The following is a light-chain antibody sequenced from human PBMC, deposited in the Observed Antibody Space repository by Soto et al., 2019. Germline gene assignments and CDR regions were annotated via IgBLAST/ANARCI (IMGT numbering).Light chain of an antibody. Sequence: QSVLTQPASVSGSPGQSITISCTGTSSDVGGYNYVSWYQQHPGKAPKLMIYDVSNRPSGVSNRFSGSKSDNTASLTISGLQAEDEAAYYCSSYTSSSILFGTGTKV. CDR3: SSYTSSSIL. J-gene: IGLJ1*01. V-gene: IGLV2-14*01. CDR2: DVS. CDR1: SSDVGGYNY.